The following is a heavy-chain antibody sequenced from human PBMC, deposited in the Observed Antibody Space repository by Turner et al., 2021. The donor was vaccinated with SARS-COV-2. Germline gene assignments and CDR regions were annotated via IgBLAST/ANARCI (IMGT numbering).Heavy chain of an antibody. Sequence: QVQLVESGGGVVQPGRSLRLSCAASGFTFSSSGMHWVRQAPGKGLEWVAVISYDGSNKYYADAVKGRFTISRDNSKNTLYLQMNSLRAEDTAVYYCANGGYCTNGVCSRVPSHFDYWGQGTLVTVSS. CDR2: ISYDGSNK. J-gene: IGHJ4*02. CDR1: GFTFSSSG. V-gene: IGHV3-30*18. D-gene: IGHD2-8*01. CDR3: ANGGYCTNGVCSRVPSHFDY.